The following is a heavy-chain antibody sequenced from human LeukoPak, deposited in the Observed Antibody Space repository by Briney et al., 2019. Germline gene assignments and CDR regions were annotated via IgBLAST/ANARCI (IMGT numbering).Heavy chain of an antibody. J-gene: IGHJ4*02. CDR2: IWYDGSNK. Sequence: PGRSLRLSCAASGFTFSSYGMHWVRQAPGEGLEWVAVIWYDGSNKYYADPVKGRFTISRDNSKNTLYLQMNSLRAEDTAVYYCARDHGAGQLVLVDYWGQGTLVTVSS. CDR3: ARDHGAGQLVLVDY. V-gene: IGHV3-33*01. D-gene: IGHD6-6*01. CDR1: GFTFSSYG.